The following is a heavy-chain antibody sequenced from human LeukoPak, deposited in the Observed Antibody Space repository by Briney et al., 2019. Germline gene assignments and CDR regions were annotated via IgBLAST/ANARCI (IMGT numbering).Heavy chain of an antibody. CDR1: GGSFSGYY. D-gene: IGHD1-26*01. CDR2: INHSGST. J-gene: IGHJ4*02. CDR3: ARGSSPYSGSYFH. Sequence: SETLSLTCAVYGGSFSGYYWSCIRQPPGKGLEWIGEINHSGSTNYNPSLKSRVTISVDTSKNQFSLKLSSVTAADTAVYYCARGSSPYSGSYFHWGQGTLVTVSS. V-gene: IGHV4-34*01.